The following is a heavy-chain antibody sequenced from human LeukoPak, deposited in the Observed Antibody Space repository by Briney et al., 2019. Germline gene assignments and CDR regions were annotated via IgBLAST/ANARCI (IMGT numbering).Heavy chain of an antibody. V-gene: IGHV3-53*01. CDR3: ARDHRIGGS. D-gene: IGHD3-16*01. J-gene: IGHJ4*02. CDR2: IYSDGST. CDR1: GFTVSSNS. Sequence: GGSLRLSCAASGFTVSSNSMTWVRQAPGKGLEWVSVIYSDGSTFYTASVKGRFIISRDISKNTLYLQMNSLRVDDTAVYFCARDHRIGGSWGQGTLVTVSS.